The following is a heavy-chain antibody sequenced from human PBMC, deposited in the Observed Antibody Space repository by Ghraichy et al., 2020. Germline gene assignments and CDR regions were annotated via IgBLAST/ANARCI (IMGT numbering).Heavy chain of an antibody. CDR3: ARQAEEIAAVAGTWSDY. J-gene: IGHJ4*02. CDR1: GGSISSSSYY. V-gene: IGHV4-39*01. Sequence: SETLSLTCTVSGGSISSSSYYWGWIRQPPGKGLEWIGSIYYSGSTYYNPSLKSRVTISVDTSKNQFSLKLSSVTAADTAVYYCARQAEEIAAVAGTWSDYWGQGTLVTVS. CDR2: IYYSGST. D-gene: IGHD6-19*01.